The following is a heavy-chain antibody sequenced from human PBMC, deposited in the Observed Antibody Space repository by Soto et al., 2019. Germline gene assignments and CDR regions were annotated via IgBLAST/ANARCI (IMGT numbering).Heavy chain of an antibody. V-gene: IGHV3-74*01. CDR1: GFIFNSYW. CDR3: ARDRVPQLGYYGMDV. CDR2: INSDESSR. Sequence: GGSLRLSCAASGFIFNSYWMHWVRQAPGKGLVWVSRINSDESSRSYADSVKGRFTISRDNAKNTLYLQMNSLRAEDKAVYFCARDRVPQLGYYGMDVWGQGTTVTVSS. J-gene: IGHJ6*02. D-gene: IGHD2-2*01.